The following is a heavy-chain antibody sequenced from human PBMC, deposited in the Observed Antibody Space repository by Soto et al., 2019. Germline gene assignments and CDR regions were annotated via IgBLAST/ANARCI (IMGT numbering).Heavy chain of an antibody. CDR3: AGGGVWFGELFDYYYGMDV. CDR2: IIPILGIA. CDR1: GGTFSSYT. V-gene: IGHV1-69*02. J-gene: IGHJ6*02. D-gene: IGHD3-10*01. Sequence: QVQLVQSGAEVKKPGSSVKVSCKASGGTFSSYTISWVRQAPGQGLEWMGRIIPILGIANYAQKFQGRVTITADKSTSTADMELSSLRSEDTAVYYCAGGGVWFGELFDYYYGMDVWGQGTTVTVSS.